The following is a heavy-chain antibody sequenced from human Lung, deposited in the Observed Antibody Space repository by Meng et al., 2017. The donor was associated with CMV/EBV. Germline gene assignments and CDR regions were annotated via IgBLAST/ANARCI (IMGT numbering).Heavy chain of an antibody. D-gene: IGHD2-2*01. Sequence: SETLSLTCAINSGSFSGYYWSWIRQPPGGVMEWIGEINQSGSPNYNPSLKSRVTMSIDTSEDQFSLKLSSVTAADTAVYYCSRGEGAIAVVPAANYYGMDVWGQGTTVTVSS. CDR1: SGSFSGYY. CDR3: SRGEGAIAVVPAANYYGMDV. CDR2: INQSGSP. J-gene: IGHJ6*02. V-gene: IGHV4-34*01.